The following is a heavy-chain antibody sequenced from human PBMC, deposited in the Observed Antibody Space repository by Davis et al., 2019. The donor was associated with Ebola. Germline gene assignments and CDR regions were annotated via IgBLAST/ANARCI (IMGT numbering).Heavy chain of an antibody. V-gene: IGHV6-1*01. D-gene: IGHD6-19*01. CDR2: TYYRSKWYN. CDR3: ARGRGSGWYGYYYYGMDV. CDR1: GDSVSSNSAA. Sequence: MPSETLSLTCAISGDSVSSNSAAWNWIRQSPSRGLEWLGRTYYRSKWYNDYAVSVKSRITINPDTSKNQFSLQLSSVTPEDTTVYYCARGRGSGWYGYYYYGMDVWGQGTTVTVSS. J-gene: IGHJ6*02.